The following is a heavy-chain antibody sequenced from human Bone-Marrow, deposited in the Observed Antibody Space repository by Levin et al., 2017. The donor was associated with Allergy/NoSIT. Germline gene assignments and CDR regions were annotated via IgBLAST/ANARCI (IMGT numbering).Heavy chain of an antibody. J-gene: IGHJ4*02. CDR2: IYYSGNT. CDR1: GGSISSGGYY. V-gene: IGHV4-31*03. CDR3: ARGDTSGWYFGY. D-gene: IGHD6-19*01. Sequence: SQTLSLTCTVSGGSISSGGYYWSWIRQHPGKGLEWIGYIYYSGNTYYNPSLESRVAISVDTSKNQFSLKLSSVTAADTAVYYCARGDTSGWYFGYWGQGTLVTVSS.